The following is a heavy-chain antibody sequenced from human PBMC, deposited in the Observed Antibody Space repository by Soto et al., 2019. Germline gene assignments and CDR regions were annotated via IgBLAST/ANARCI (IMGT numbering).Heavy chain of an antibody. CDR2: IYSGGST. CDR1: GFTVSSNY. D-gene: IGHD4-17*01. Sequence: GGSLRLSCAASGFTVSSNYMSWVRQAPGKGLEWVSVIYSGGSTYYADSVKGRFTISRHNSKNTLYLQMNSLRAEDTAVYYCARLTTVTTTGYYYYYYYMDVWGKGTTVTVSS. J-gene: IGHJ6*03. CDR3: ARLTTVTTTGYYYYYYYMDV. V-gene: IGHV3-53*04.